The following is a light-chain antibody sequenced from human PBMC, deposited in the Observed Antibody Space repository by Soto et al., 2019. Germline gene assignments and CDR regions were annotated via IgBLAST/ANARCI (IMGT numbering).Light chain of an antibody. J-gene: IGLJ2*01. V-gene: IGLV1-40*01. CDR1: SSNIGAGYD. CDR3: HSYDSSLSGVV. CDR2: RNS. Sequence: QSVLTQPPSVSGDPGQRVTISCTGSSSNIGAGYDVHWYQHLPGTAPKLLIYRNSNRPSGVPDRFSGSKSGTSASLAITGLQSEDEADYSCHSYDSSLSGVVFGGGTKLTVL.